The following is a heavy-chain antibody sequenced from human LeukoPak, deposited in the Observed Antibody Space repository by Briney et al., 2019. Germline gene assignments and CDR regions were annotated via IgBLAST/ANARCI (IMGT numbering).Heavy chain of an antibody. CDR2: ISSSGSTI. D-gene: IGHD5-24*01. CDR3: ARGEQEMATMSIDY. V-gene: IGHV3-48*01. Sequence: PGGYLRLSCAASGFTFSTYSMNWVRQAPGKGLEWVSYISSSGSTIYYADSVKGRFTISRDNAKNSLYLQMNSLRAEDTAVYYCARGEQEMATMSIDYWGQGTLVTVSS. CDR1: GFTFSTYS. J-gene: IGHJ4*02.